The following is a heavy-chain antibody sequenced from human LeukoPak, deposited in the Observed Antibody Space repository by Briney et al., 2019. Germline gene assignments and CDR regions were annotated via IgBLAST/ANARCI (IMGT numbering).Heavy chain of an antibody. CDR3: ARGAGQHPFYYFDY. Sequence: SETLSLTCTVSGGSISSYYWSWIRQPPGKGLEWIGYIYYSGSTNYNPSLKSRVTISVDTSKNQFSLKLSSVTAADTAVYYCARGAGQHPFYYFDYWGQGTLVTVSS. CDR1: GGSISSYY. V-gene: IGHV4-59*01. CDR2: IYYSGST. D-gene: IGHD1-1*01. J-gene: IGHJ4*02.